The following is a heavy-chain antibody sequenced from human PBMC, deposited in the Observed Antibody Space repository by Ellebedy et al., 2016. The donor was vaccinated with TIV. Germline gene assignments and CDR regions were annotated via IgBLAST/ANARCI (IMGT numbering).Heavy chain of an antibody. CDR3: AIIPFITMVRGLHTVGFDP. Sequence: MPGGSLRLSCTVSGGSISSYYWSWIRQPPGKGLEWIGYIYYSGSTNYNPSLKSRVTISVDTSKNQFSLKLSSVTAADTAVYYCAIIPFITMVRGLHTVGFDPWGQGTLVTVSS. V-gene: IGHV4-59*08. CDR2: IYYSGST. CDR1: GGSISSYY. D-gene: IGHD3-10*01. J-gene: IGHJ5*02.